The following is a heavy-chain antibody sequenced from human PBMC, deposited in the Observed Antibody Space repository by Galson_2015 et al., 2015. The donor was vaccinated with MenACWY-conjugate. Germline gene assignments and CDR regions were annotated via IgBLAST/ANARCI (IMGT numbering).Heavy chain of an antibody. V-gene: IGHV1-3*01. CDR2: INVAHGNT. Sequence: SVKVSCKASGYIFTNYAVHWVRQAPGQGLEWMGWINVAHGNTKYSERIEGRITITRDTSASVVYMDLSSLRSEDTAVYYCARWTIGGFGSPRCSYSGMDVWGQGTTVIVSS. J-gene: IGHJ6*02. D-gene: IGHD2-8*01. CDR3: ARWTIGGFGSPRCSYSGMDV. CDR1: GYIFTNYA.